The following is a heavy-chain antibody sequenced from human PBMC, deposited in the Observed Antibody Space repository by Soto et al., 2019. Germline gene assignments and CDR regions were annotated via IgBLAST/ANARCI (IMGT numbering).Heavy chain of an antibody. CDR1: GFTFSNYA. D-gene: IGHD4-4*01. Sequence: GGSLRLSCAASGFTFSNYAVHWVRQAPGKGLEWVAVISYDGTNTYHADSVKGRFTISRDNSKNTLYLQLNSLRVEDTAVFYCARSGSPWQSQYYFDFWGQGTLVTVSS. J-gene: IGHJ4*02. CDR2: ISYDGTNT. V-gene: IGHV3-30-3*01. CDR3: ARSGSPWQSQYYFDF.